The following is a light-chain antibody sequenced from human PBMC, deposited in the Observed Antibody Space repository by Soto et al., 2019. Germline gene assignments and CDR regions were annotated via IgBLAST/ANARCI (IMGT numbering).Light chain of an antibody. CDR3: QKYNSAHSYS. V-gene: IGKV1-27*01. J-gene: IGKJ1*01. Sequence: DVQMTQSPSFVSASVGDRVTLTCRASQGITNYLAWYQQKPGKVPKLLIYGASSLQSGVPSRFSASGSGTDFTLTLDSLQPEDVATYYFQKYNSAHSYSFGQGTKVEIK. CDR2: GAS. CDR1: QGITNY.